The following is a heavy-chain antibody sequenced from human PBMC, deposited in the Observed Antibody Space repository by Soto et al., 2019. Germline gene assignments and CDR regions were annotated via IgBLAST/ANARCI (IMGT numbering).Heavy chain of an antibody. CDR3: AREVIVGTIVGSWFDP. CDR2: RSYDGSNK. D-gene: IGHD5-12*01. J-gene: IGHJ5*02. V-gene: IGHV3-30-3*01. CDR1: GFTFSSYA. Sequence: QVQLVESGGGVVQPGRSLRLSCAASGFTFSSYAMHWVRQAPGKGLEWVAVRSYDGSNKYYGDSVKGRFTISRDNSKNTLYLQMNCQGAEDTAVYYCAREVIVGTIVGSWFDPWGQGTLVTVSS.